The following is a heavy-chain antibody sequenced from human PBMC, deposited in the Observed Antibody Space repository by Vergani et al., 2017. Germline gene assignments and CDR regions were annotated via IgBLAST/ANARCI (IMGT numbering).Heavy chain of an antibody. J-gene: IGHJ3*02. CDR1: GITFWKFG. CDR3: AKDIGGNSGGAFDI. V-gene: IGHV3-9*01. D-gene: IGHD4-23*01. Sequence: EVDLVESGGGLAQPGGSLRLSCEASGITFWKFGMHWVRQAPGKGLEWVSGISWNSGSIGYADSVKGRFTISRDNAKNSLYLQMNSLRAEDTALYYCAKDIGGNSGGAFDIWGQGTMVTVSS. CDR2: ISWNSGSI.